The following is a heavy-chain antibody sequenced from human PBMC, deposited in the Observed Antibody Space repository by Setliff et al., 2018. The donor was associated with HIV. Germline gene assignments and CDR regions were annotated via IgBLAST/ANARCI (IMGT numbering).Heavy chain of an antibody. D-gene: IGHD2-2*01. V-gene: IGHV1-69*13. CDR1: GGTFSSLA. CDR3: ATTQYGTASWELETYFYYYMDV. CDR2: IVATFGTP. Sequence: SVKVSCKASGGTFSSLAFSWVRQTPGQGLEWMGGIVATFGTPSYSQKFQDRHKTTVDESTRTAYMELSSLRSEDTAVYYCATTQYGTASWELETYFYYYMDVWGKGTTVTVSS. J-gene: IGHJ6*03.